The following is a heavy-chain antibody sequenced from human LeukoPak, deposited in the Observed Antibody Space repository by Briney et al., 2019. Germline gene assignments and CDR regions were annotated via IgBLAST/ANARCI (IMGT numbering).Heavy chain of an antibody. J-gene: IGHJ4*02. CDR1: SGSIGSGTYY. CDR3: AREHSSSWLGYFDY. D-gene: IGHD6-13*01. CDR2: IYANGST. V-gene: IGHV4-61*02. Sequence: NPSETLSLTCTVSSGSIGSGTYYWSWIRQPAGKGLEWIGRIYANGSTNYNPSLKSRVTMSVDTSKKQFSLKLSSVTAADTAVYYCAREHSSSWLGYFDYWGQGTLVTVSS.